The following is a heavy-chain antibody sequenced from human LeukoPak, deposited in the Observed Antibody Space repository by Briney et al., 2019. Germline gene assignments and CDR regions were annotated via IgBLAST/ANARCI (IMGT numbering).Heavy chain of an antibody. J-gene: IGHJ4*02. CDR1: GGSFSDCY. Sequence: PSETLSLTCAVYGGSFSDCYWSWIRQPPGKGLEWIGEINHSGTTNYSPSLKSRVSISVDTSKNQFSLKLNSVTAADAAMYYCASHYSSGSYRYTGSFYSGGQGMLVNVSS. CDR3: ASHYSSGSYRYTGSFYS. D-gene: IGHD3-16*02. CDR2: INHSGTT. V-gene: IGHV4-34*01.